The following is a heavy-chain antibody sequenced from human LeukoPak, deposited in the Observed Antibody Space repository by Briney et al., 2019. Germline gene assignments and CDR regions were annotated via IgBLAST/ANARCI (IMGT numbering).Heavy chain of an antibody. CDR2: ISSSGSTI. D-gene: IGHD3-3*01. Sequence: GGSLRLSCAASGFTFSSYAMSWVRQAPGKGLEWVSYISSSGSTIYYADSVKGRFTISRDNAKNSLYLQMNSLRAEDTAVYYCARDGPTYYDFWSGYLASWGQGTLVTVSS. CDR3: ARDGPTYYDFWSGYLAS. CDR1: GFTFSSYA. J-gene: IGHJ4*02. V-gene: IGHV3-48*04.